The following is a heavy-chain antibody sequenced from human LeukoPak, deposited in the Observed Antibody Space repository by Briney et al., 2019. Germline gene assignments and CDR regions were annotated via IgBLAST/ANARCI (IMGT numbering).Heavy chain of an antibody. J-gene: IGHJ4*02. Sequence: PSETLSLTCAVSGGSISSGGYSWSWIRQHPGKGLEWIGYIYYSGSTYYNPSLKSRVTISVDTSKNQFSLKLSSVTAADTAVYYCARRDYDILTGYYTLDYWGQGTLVTVSS. D-gene: IGHD3-9*01. CDR3: ARRDYDILTGYYTLDY. CDR1: GGSISSGGYS. CDR2: IYYSGST. V-gene: IGHV4-31*11.